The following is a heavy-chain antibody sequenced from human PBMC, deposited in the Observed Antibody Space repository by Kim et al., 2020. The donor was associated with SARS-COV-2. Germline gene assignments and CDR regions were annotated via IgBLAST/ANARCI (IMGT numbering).Heavy chain of an antibody. J-gene: IGHJ4*02. V-gene: IGHV3-30*01. D-gene: IGHD1-26*01. CDR3: ARAGGVGAIFDY. Sequence: YYADSVKGRFTISRDNSKNTLYLQMNSLRAEDTAVYYCARAGGVGAIFDYWGQGTLVTVSS.